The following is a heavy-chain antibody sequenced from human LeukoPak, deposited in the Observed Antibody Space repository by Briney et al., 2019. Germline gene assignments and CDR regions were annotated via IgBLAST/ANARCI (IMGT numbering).Heavy chain of an antibody. V-gene: IGHV3-30*04. J-gene: IGHJ4*02. Sequence: PGRSLRLSCAASGFTFSSYAMHWVRQAPGKGLEWVAVISYDGSNKYYADSVKGRFTIPRDNSKNTLYLQMNSLRAEDTAVYYCARAMIVVVIHSQVDYWGQGTLVTVSS. CDR2: ISYDGSNK. D-gene: IGHD3-22*01. CDR3: ARAMIVVVIHSQVDY. CDR1: GFTFSSYA.